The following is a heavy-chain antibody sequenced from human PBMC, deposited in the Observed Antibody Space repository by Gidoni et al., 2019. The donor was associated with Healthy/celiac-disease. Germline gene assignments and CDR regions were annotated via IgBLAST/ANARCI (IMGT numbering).Heavy chain of an antibody. CDR3: ARDTYYDSSGYYTLTLDY. Sequence: QLQLQESGPGLVKPSETLSLTCTVSGGSISSSSYYWGWIRQPPGKGLEWIGSIYYSGSTYYNPSLKSRVTISVDTSKNQFSLKLSSVTAADTAVYYCARDTYYDSSGYYTLTLDYWGQGTLVTVSS. D-gene: IGHD3-22*01. CDR2: IYYSGST. V-gene: IGHV4-39*07. CDR1: GGSISSSSYY. J-gene: IGHJ4*02.